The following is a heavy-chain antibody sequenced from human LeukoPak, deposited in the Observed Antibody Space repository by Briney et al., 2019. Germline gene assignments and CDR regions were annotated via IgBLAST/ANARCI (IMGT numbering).Heavy chain of an antibody. CDR2: IIPIFGIA. CDR1: GGTFSSYA. CDR3: ARDSPTGTPWYFDL. Sequence: ASVKVSCKASGGTFSSYAISWVRQAPGQGLEWMGGIIPIFGIANYAQKFQGRVTITTDESTSTAYMELSSLRSEDTAVYYCARDSPTGTPWYFDLWGRGTLVTVSS. J-gene: IGHJ2*01. V-gene: IGHV1-69*05. D-gene: IGHD1-1*01.